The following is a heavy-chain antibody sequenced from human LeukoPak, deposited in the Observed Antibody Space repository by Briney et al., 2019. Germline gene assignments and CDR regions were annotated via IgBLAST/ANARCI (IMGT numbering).Heavy chain of an antibody. CDR2: IYTSGST. D-gene: IGHD3-3*01. J-gene: IGHJ6*03. CDR3: ARHGLENYDFWSGYPPDYYYYMDV. Sequence: PSETLSLTCTVSGGSISSYYWSWIRQPPGKGLEWIGYIYTSGSTNYNPSLQSRVTISVDTSKNQFSLKLSSVTAADTAVYYCARHGLENYDFWSGYPPDYYYYMDVWGKGTTVTVSS. V-gene: IGHV4-4*09. CDR1: GGSISSYY.